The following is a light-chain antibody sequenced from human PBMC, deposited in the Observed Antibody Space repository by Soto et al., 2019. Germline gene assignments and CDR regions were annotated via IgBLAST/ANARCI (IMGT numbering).Light chain of an antibody. J-gene: IGKJ1*01. CDR2: DVS. Sequence: EIVLTQSPATLSVSPGERVTLLCRASETVSTNLAWYQQRPGQAPRLLIYDVSTGATGIPARFSGRRSGTEFTLTISSLQSEDFGVYYCQQYNSWPQTFGQGTKVDI. CDR1: ETVSTN. V-gene: IGKV3-15*01. CDR3: QQYNSWPQT.